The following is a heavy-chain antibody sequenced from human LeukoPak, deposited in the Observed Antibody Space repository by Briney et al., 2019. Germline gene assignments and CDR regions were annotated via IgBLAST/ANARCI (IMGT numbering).Heavy chain of an antibody. J-gene: IGHJ3*02. D-gene: IGHD5-18*01. CDR1: GFAFSSYS. CDR2: ISSSSSYI. Sequence: GGSLRLSCAASGFAFSSYSMNWARQAPGKGLEWVSSISSSSSYIHYADSVKGRFTISRDNAKNSLYLQMNSLRAEDTAVYYCARLDTAMDYSAFDIWGQGTMVTVSS. V-gene: IGHV3-21*01. CDR3: ARLDTAMDYSAFDI.